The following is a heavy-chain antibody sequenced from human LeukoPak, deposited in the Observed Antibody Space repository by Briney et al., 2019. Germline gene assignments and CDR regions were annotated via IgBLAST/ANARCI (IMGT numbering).Heavy chain of an antibody. J-gene: IGHJ6*02. CDR3: AAGYYYDSSGYQHYYGMNV. CDR1: GFIFNTYA. CDR2: ISDSGSNT. D-gene: IGHD3-22*01. V-gene: IGHV3-23*01. Sequence: GGSLRLSYAASGFIFNTYAMTWVRQAPGKGLEWVSGISDSGSNTYYADSVKGRFTISRDNSKNTLYLQMNSLRADDTAVYYCAAGYYYDSSGYQHYYGMNVWGQGTTVTVSS.